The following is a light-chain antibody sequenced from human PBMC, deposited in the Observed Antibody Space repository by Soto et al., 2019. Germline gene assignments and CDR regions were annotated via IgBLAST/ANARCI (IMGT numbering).Light chain of an antibody. V-gene: IGLV2-14*01. CDR3: SSYTTSSTL. CDR2: EVN. J-gene: IGLJ3*02. Sequence: QSALTQPASVSGSPGQSITISCTGTSSDIGGYNYVSWYQQYSDKAPKLMIFEVNNRPSGVSNRFSGSKSGNTASLTISGLQAEDEADYYCSSYTTSSTLFGGGTKLTVL. CDR1: SSDIGGYNY.